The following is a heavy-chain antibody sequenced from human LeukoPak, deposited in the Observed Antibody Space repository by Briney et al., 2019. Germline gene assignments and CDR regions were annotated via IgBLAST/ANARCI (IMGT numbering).Heavy chain of an antibody. CDR3: ARLLGTHINYFDP. Sequence: SETLSLTCTVSGGSITSSSYYWGWIRQPPGKGLECIGSIYYSGSTYYNPSLKSRVTISVDTSKNQFSLKLSSVTAADTAVYYCARLLGTHINYFDPWGQGTLVTVSS. J-gene: IGHJ5*02. D-gene: IGHD2-21*01. CDR2: IYYSGST. V-gene: IGHV4-39*01. CDR1: GGSITSSSYY.